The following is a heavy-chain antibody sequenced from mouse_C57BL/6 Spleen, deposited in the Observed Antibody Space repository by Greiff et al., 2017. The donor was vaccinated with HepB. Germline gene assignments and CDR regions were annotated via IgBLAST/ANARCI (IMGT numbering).Heavy chain of an antibody. CDR1: GYTFTSYW. Sequence: VQLQQSGAELAKPGASVKLSCKASGYTFTSYWMHWVKQRPGQGLEWIGYINPSSGYTKYNQKFKDKATLTADKCSSTAYMQLSSLTYEDSAVYYCAGITTVVDFDYWGQGTTLTVPA. V-gene: IGHV1-7*01. CDR3: AGITTVVDFDY. J-gene: IGHJ2*01. D-gene: IGHD1-1*01. CDR2: INPSSGYT.